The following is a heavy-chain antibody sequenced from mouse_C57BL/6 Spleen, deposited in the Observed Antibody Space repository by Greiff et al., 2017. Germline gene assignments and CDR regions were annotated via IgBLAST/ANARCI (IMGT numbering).Heavy chain of an antibody. D-gene: IGHD2-2*01. V-gene: IGHV1-39*01. CDR2: INPNYGTT. Sequence: EVQLQQSGPELVKPGASVKISCKASGYSFTDYNMNWVKQSHGKSLEWIGVINPNYGTTSYNQKFKGKATLTVDQSSSTAYMQLNSLTSEDSAGYYGATSYGYDEAWFAYWGQGTLVTVAA. J-gene: IGHJ3*01. CDR1: GYSFTDYN. CDR3: ATSYGYDEAWFAY.